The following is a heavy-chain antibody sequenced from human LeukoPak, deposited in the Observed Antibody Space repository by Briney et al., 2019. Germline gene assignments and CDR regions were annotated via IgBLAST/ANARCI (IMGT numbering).Heavy chain of an antibody. Sequence: SETLSLACAVYGGSFSGYCWSWIRQPPGKGLEWIGEINHSGSTNYNPSLKSRVTISVDTSKNQFSLKLSSVTAADTAVYYCARESGPLYYYDSSGYYDYWGQGTLVTVSS. CDR1: GGSFSGYC. D-gene: IGHD3-22*01. CDR2: INHSGST. J-gene: IGHJ4*02. V-gene: IGHV4-34*01. CDR3: ARESGPLYYYDSSGYYDY.